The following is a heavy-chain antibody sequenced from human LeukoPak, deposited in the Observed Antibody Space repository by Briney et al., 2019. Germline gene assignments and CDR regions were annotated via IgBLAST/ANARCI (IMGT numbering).Heavy chain of an antibody. CDR1: GFTVGSNY. Sequence: GGSLRLSCAASGFTVGSNYMSWVRQAPGKGLECVSAIRRGVGSTYYADSVKGRFTISRDNSKNTLYLQMNNLRADDTAVYYCAKKGQADDNGKPDWGQGTLVTVSS. J-gene: IGHJ4*02. V-gene: IGHV3-23*01. CDR3: AKKGQADDNGKPD. CDR2: IRRGVGST. D-gene: IGHD1-1*01.